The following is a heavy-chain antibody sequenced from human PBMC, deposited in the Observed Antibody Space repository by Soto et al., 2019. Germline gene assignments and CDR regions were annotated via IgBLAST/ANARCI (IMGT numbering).Heavy chain of an antibody. D-gene: IGHD3-3*01. CDR1: GFTFSSYA. J-gene: IGHJ4*02. V-gene: IGHV3-30-3*01. CDR3: ARAPSYYDFWSGYFRPEERRFDY. CDR2: ISYDGSNK. Sequence: QVQLVESGGGMVQPGRSLRLSCAASGFTFSSYAMHWVRQAPGKGLEWVAVISYDGSNKYYADSVKGRFTISRDNSKNTLYLQMNSLRAEDTAVYYCARAPSYYDFWSGYFRPEERRFDYWGQGTLVTVSS.